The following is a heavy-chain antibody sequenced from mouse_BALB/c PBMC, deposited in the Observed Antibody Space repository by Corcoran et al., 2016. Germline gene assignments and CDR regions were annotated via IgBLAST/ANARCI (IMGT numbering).Heavy chain of an antibody. CDR2: INTYTGEP. V-gene: IGHV9-1*02. D-gene: IGHD2-4*01. Sequence: QIQLVQSGPELKKPGETVKISCKASGYTFTNYGMNWVKQAPGKGLKWMGWINTYTGEPTYADDFKGRFAFSLETSASTAYLQINNLKNEDMATYFCARGGITPFADWGQGTLVTVSA. CDR3: ARGGITPFAD. CDR1: GYTFTNYG. J-gene: IGHJ3*01.